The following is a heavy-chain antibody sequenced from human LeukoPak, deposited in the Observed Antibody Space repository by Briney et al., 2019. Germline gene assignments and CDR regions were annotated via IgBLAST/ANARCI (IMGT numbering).Heavy chain of an antibody. J-gene: IGHJ4*02. Sequence: ASVKVSCKASGYTFTSYYMHWVRQAPGQGLEWMGIINPSGGSTSYAQKFQGRVTMTRDTSTSTVYMELSSLRSEDTAVYYCAREEGYYYDSSGYPRTNWGQGTLVTVSS. CDR3: AREEGYYYDSSGYPRTN. V-gene: IGHV1-46*01. CDR1: GYTFTSYY. D-gene: IGHD3-22*01. CDR2: INPSGGST.